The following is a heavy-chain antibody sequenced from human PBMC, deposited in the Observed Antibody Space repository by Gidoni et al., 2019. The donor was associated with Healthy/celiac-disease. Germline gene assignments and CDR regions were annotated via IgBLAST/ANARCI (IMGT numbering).Heavy chain of an antibody. J-gene: IGHJ6*02. CDR3: ARGRRITIRYYYYGMDV. V-gene: IGHV3-11*06. D-gene: IGHD2-15*01. CDR1: GFTFSYYY. Sequence: QVQLVESVGGLVKPGGSLRLSCAASGFTFSYYYMSCIRQAQRKGLEWVSYISSSRSYTNYADPVKGRFTISRDNAKNSLYLQMTSLRAEDTAVYYCARGRRITIRYYYYGMDVWGQGTTVTVSS. CDR2: ISSSRSYT.